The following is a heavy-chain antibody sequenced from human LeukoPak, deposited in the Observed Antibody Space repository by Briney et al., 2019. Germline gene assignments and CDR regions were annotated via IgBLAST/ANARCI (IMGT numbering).Heavy chain of an antibody. CDR1: GFTFSNSW. Sequence: GGSLRLSCAASGFTFSNSWMAWVRQAPGKGLQWVAKINRDGSTKHYADSLKGRFTISRDNPKNSLYLQMNNLRADDTAVYYCTRGTEGSLDYWGQGILVTVAS. CDR3: TRGTEGSLDY. V-gene: IGHV3-7*01. CDR2: INRDGSTK. J-gene: IGHJ4*02. D-gene: IGHD1-26*01.